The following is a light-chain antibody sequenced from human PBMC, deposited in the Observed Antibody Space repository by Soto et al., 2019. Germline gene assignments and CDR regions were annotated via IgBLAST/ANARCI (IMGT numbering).Light chain of an antibody. CDR1: QGIGND. Sequence: AIQMSQSPSSLCASVGDRVTITCRASQGIGNDLGWYQQKPGKVPNLLIYAASRLKSGVPFRFSGSGSGTEFTLTISSLQPEDCATYYCLQDYNYPWTFGQGTMVDVK. CDR2: AAS. V-gene: IGKV1-6*01. J-gene: IGKJ1*01. CDR3: LQDYNYPWT.